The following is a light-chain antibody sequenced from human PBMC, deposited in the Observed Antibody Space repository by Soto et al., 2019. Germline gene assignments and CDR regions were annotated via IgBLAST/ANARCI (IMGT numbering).Light chain of an antibody. CDR2: GAS. Sequence: DIVLTQSPGTLYLSPGERATLSCRPSQSVSSGYLAWYQQRPGQAPRLLIYGASTRATGIPARFSGSGSGTDFTLTISSLEPEDFAVYYCQQRSNWPITFGQGTRLEI. J-gene: IGKJ5*01. V-gene: IGKV3D-20*02. CDR1: QSVSSGY. CDR3: QQRSNWPIT.